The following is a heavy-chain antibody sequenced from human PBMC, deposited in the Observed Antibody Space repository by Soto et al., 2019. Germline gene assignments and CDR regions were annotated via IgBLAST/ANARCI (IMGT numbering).Heavy chain of an antibody. V-gene: IGHV3-23*01. CDR2: ISGSGGST. CDR1: GFTFSSYA. Sequence: EVQLLESGGGLVQPGGSLRLSCAASGFTFSSYAMSWVRQAPGKGLEWVSAISGSGGSTYYADSVKGRFTISRDNSKNTLYLQMNIQRAEDTAVYYCAKEKGSSSLEGNYDYYYCMDVWGKGTTVTGSS. J-gene: IGHJ6*03. D-gene: IGHD6-6*01. CDR3: AKEKGSSSLEGNYDYYYCMDV.